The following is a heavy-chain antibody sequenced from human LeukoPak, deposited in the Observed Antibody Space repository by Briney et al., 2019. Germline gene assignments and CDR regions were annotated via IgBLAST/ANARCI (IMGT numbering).Heavy chain of an antibody. J-gene: IGHJ4*02. V-gene: IGHV4-39*07. CDR3: ARDRGRD. CDR2: IYYSGST. Sequence: SETLSLTCTVSGGSISSSTYYWGWIRQPPGKGLEWIGSIYYSGSTYYNPSLKSRVTISVDTSKNQFSLKLSSVTAADTAVYYCARDRGRDWGQGTLVTVSS. CDR1: GGSISSSTYY.